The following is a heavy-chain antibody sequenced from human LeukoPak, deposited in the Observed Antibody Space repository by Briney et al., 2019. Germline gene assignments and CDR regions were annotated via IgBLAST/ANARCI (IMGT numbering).Heavy chain of an antibody. CDR3: ARHYLYDTSGDGTYYFDY. V-gene: IGHV4-4*07. Sequence: SETLSLTCTVSGGSISNYYWSWIRQPAGKGLEWIGRIYISGSTSGSTDYNPSLKSRVTMSVDTSRNQFSLKVNSVTAADTAVYYCARHYLYDTSGDGTYYFDYWGQGTLVTVSS. D-gene: IGHD3-22*01. CDR2: IYISGSTSGST. CDR1: GGSISNYY. J-gene: IGHJ4*02.